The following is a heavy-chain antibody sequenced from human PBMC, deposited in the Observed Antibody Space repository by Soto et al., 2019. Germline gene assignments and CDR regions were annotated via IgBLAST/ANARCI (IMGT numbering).Heavy chain of an antibody. V-gene: IGHV4-31*03. D-gene: IGHD2-15*01. CDR3: ARGSIVVVVAAKFLDGMDV. J-gene: IGHJ6*02. Sequence: LSLTCTVSGGSISSGGYYWSWIRQHPGKGLEWIGYIYYSGSTYYNPSLKSRVTISVDTSKNQFSLKLSSVTAADTAVYYCARGSIVVVVAAKFLDGMDVWGQGTTVTVS. CDR1: GGSISSGGYY. CDR2: IYYSGST.